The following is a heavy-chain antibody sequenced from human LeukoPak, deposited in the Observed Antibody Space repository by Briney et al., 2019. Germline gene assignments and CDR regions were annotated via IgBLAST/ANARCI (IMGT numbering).Heavy chain of an antibody. CDR1: GFTFSTSG. D-gene: IGHD1-26*01. Sequence: GRSLRLSCAASGFTFSTSGMNWVRQAPGKGLEWVAVIWSDGSEKRYADSVKGRFTISRDNSKSTLYLQMNSLRAEDTAVYYCARDPYAVGATNQGVDYWGQGTLVTVSS. CDR3: ARDPYAVGATNQGVDY. J-gene: IGHJ4*02. CDR2: IWSDGSEK. V-gene: IGHV3-33*01.